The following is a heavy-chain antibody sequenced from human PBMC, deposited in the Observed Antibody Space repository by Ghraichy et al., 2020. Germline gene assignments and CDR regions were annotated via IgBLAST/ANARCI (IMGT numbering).Heavy chain of an antibody. V-gene: IGHV3-21*01. J-gene: IGHJ5*02. D-gene: IGHD3-22*01. CDR1: GFTFSSYS. CDR2: ISSSSSYI. CDR3: ARSSGSSAGWFDP. Sequence: GGSLRLSCAASGFTFSSYSMNWVRQAPGKGLEWVLSISSSSSYIYYADSVKGRFTISRDNAKNSLYLQMNSLRAEDTAVYYCARSSGSSAGWFDPWGQGTLVTVSS.